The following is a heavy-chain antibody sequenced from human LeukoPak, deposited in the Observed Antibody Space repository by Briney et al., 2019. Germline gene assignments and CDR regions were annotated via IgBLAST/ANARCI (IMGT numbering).Heavy chain of an antibody. CDR1: GFTFSSYA. J-gene: IGHJ4*02. CDR2: ISSNGGST. Sequence: GGSLSLSCAASGFTFSSYAMHWVRQAPGKGLEYVSAISSNGGSTCYANSVKGRFTISRDNSKNTLYLQMGSLRAEDMAVYYCARSVVVTANLDYWGQGTLVTVSS. D-gene: IGHD2-21*02. V-gene: IGHV3-64*01. CDR3: ARSVVVTANLDY.